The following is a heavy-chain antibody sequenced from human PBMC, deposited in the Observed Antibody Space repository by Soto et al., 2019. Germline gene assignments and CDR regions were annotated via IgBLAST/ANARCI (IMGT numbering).Heavy chain of an antibody. CDR1: GYSFTSYW. CDR2: IYPGDSDT. V-gene: IGHV5-51*01. D-gene: IGHD3-16*02. J-gene: IGHJ6*02. CDR3: ARGQSYDYVWGSYRYHYYYYGMDV. Sequence: GESLKISCKGSGYSFTSYWIGWVRQMPGKGLEWMGIIYPGDSDTRYSPSFQGQVTISADKSISTAYLQWSSLKASDTAMYYCARGQSYDYVWGSYRYHYYYYGMDVWGQGTTVTVSS.